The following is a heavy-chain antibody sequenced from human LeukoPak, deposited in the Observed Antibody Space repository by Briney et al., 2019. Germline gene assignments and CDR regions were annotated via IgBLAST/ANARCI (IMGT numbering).Heavy chain of an antibody. D-gene: IGHD1-14*01. CDR3: ADPGMGF. V-gene: IGHV3-7*01. CDR1: GFTFSRFW. J-gene: IGHJ4*02. Sequence: GGSLRLSCATSGFTFSRFWMSWVRQAPGMGLEWVANIKQNGSEITYVDSVEGRFTISRDNAQNSVYLEMNSLRVEDTAVYYCADPGMGFWGQGTLVTVSA. CDR2: IKQNGSEI.